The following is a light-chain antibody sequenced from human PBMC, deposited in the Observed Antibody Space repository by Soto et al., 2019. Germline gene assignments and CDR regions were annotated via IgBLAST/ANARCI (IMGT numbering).Light chain of an antibody. CDR1: SSNIGAGYD. CDR2: ANS. CDR3: QSYDSSLSGSRV. J-gene: IGLJ2*01. Sequence: QTVVTQPPSVSGAPGQRVTISCTGSSSNIGAGYDVHWYQQLPGRAPKLLIYANSNRPSGAPDRFSGSKSGTSASLASTGLQAEDEADYYCQSYDSSLSGSRVFGGGTKLTVL. V-gene: IGLV1-40*01.